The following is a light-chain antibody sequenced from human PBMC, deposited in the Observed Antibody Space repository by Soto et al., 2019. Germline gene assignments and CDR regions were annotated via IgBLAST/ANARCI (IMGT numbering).Light chain of an antibody. Sequence: QSVLTQPASLSGSPGQSIAISCTGTSSDVGAYDYVSWYQQHPGKAPKLMIYEVSNRPSGVSNRFSGSKSVNTATLTISGLQAEDEADYYCSSHTSRNTRVFGTGTKVTVL. V-gene: IGLV2-14*01. J-gene: IGLJ1*01. CDR2: EVS. CDR3: SSHTSRNTRV. CDR1: SSDVGAYDY.